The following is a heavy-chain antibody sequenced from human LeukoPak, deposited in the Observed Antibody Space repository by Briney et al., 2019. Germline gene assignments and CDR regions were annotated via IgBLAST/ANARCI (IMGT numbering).Heavy chain of an antibody. CDR2: SIPIFVTA. V-gene: IGHV1-69*01. D-gene: IGHD3-10*01. J-gene: IGHJ5*02. CDR1: GGTFSSYA. Sequence: GSSVKGSCKASGGTFSSYAISWVRQAPVQGVECMGGSIPIFVTANYAQKFQGRVTITADESKSPAYMELSSLRSEDTAVYYCARESITMVRGVITRTWFDPWGQGTLVTVSS. CDR3: ARESITMVRGVITRTWFDP.